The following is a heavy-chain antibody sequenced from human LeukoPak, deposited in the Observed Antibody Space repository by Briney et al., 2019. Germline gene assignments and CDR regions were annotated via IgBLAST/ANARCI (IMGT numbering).Heavy chain of an antibody. D-gene: IGHD6-6*01. CDR1: GFTFSDYY. CDR3: ARAIFLSPEYSSSLLQSFDP. V-gene: IGHV3-11*01. J-gene: IGHJ5*02. CDR2: ISSSGSTI. Sequence: GGSLRLSCAASGFTFSDYYMSWIRQAPGKGLEWVSYISSSGSTIYYADSVKGRFTISRDNAKNSLYLQMNSLRAEDTAVYYCARAIFLSPEYSSSLLQSFDPWGQGTLVTVSS.